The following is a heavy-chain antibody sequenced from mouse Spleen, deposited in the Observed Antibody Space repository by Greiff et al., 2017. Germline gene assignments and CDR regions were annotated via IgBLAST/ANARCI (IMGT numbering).Heavy chain of an antibody. J-gene: IGHJ2*01. Sequence: EVKVEESGPGLVKPSQSLSLTCSVTGYSITSGYYWKWIRQFPGNKLEWMGYISYDGSNNYNPSLKNRISITRDTSKNQFFLKLNSVTTEDTATYYCARLKDAYFDYWGQGTTLTVSS. V-gene: IGHV3-6*01. CDR3: ARLKDAYFDY. CDR2: ISYDGSN. CDR1: GYSITSGYY.